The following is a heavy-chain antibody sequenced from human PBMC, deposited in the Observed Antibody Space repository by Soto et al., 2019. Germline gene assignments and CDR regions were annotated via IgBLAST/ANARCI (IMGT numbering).Heavy chain of an antibody. CDR1: GGTFSSYT. D-gene: IGHD6-25*01. J-gene: IGHJ4*02. Sequence: QVQLVQSGAEVKKPGSSVKVSCKASGGTFSSYTISWVRQAPGQGLEWMGRIIPILGIANYAQKFQGRVTITADKSTSPDCMELSSLRSEDTAVYYCARDLGPNAAWDYWGQGTLVTVSS. CDR2: IIPILGIA. CDR3: ARDLGPNAAWDY. V-gene: IGHV1-69*08.